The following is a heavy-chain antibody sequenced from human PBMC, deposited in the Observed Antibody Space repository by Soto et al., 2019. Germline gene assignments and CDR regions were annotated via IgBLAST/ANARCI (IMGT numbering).Heavy chain of an antibody. D-gene: IGHD3-9*01. Sequence: QLQLQESGPGLVKPSETLSLTCTVSGDSISSRSYYWGWIRQPPGKGLEWIGSIYYSGSTYYNPSIKSRVTISIDTSKNQLSLKLSSVTAADTAAFYCARHRNYDTHGFDPWGQGTLVTVSS. V-gene: IGHV4-39*01. J-gene: IGHJ5*02. CDR3: ARHRNYDTHGFDP. CDR1: GDSISSRSYY. CDR2: IYYSGST.